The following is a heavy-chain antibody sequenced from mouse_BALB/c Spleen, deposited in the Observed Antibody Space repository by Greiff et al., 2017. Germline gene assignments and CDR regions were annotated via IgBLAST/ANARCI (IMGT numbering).Heavy chain of an antibody. CDR3: AREGGYGTPFAY. CDR2: IDTSDSYT. J-gene: IGHJ3*01. V-gene: IGHV1-69*01. CDR1: GYTFTDYW. Sequence: QVQLQQPGAELVMPGASVKMSCKASGYTFTDYWMHWVKQRPGQGLEWIGAIDTSDSYTSYNQKFKGKATLTVDESSSTAYMQLSSLTSEDSAVYYCAREGGYGTPFAYWGQGTLVTVSA. D-gene: IGHD2-10*02.